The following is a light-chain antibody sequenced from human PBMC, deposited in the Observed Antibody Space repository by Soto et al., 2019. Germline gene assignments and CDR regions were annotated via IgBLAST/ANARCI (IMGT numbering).Light chain of an antibody. V-gene: IGKV3-11*01. CDR3: QQYSDWPLT. CDR1: QSISKY. J-gene: IGKJ3*01. CDR2: DTS. Sequence: EIVLTQSPATLSLSPGERATLSCRASQSISKYLVWYQQKPGQAPRVLIYDTSNRATGIPARFSGTGSGTDFTLTISSLESEDFAVYYCQQYSDWPLTFGPGTKVDIK.